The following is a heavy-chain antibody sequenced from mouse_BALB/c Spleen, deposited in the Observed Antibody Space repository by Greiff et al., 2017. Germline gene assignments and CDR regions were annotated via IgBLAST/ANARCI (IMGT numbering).Heavy chain of an antibody. CDR1: GFTFSDYY. Sequence: EVNVVESGGGLVKPGGSLKLSCAASGFTFSDYYMYWVRQTPEKRLEWVATISDGGSYTYYPDSVKGRFTISRDNAKNNLYLQMSSLKSEDTAMYYCAREGGSYAMDYWGQGTSVTVSS. V-gene: IGHV5-4*02. CDR3: AREGGSYAMDY. J-gene: IGHJ4*01. CDR2: ISDGGSYT.